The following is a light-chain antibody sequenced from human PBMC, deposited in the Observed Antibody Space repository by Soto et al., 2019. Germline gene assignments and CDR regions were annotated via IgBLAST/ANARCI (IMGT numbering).Light chain of an antibody. CDR1: QSVGSS. Sequence: EIVMTQSPATLSVSPGERATLSCRASQSVGSSLAWYQHKPGQAPRLVIYGASTRATGTPARFSGSGSGTDFTLTISRLEPEDFAVYYCQQYGSSPLYTFGQGTKVDIK. CDR2: GAS. CDR3: QQYGSSPLYT. V-gene: IGKV3-20*01. J-gene: IGKJ2*01.